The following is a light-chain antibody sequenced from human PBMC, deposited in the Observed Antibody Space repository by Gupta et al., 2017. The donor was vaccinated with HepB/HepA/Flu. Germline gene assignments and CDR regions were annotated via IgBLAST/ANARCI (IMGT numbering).Light chain of an antibody. CDR2: KAS. J-gene: IGKJ2*04. V-gene: IGKV1-5*03. Sequence: EIRMTQSPSTLSSSVGDRVTITCRVRQSVNYWLAWYQQKPVKAPKLLISKASSLESGVPSRCSGSGCGTEFTLTISSQQHDDFAYYYCQHNNSPSCSFGQGTKLEIK. CDR3: QHNNSPSCS. CDR1: QSVNYW.